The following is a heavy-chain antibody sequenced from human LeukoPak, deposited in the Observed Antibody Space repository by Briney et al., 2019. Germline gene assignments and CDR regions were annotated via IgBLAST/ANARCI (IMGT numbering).Heavy chain of an antibody. J-gene: IGHJ4*02. V-gene: IGHV3-48*04. CDR1: GFTFSSYS. D-gene: IGHD5-18*01. Sequence: GGSLRLSCAGSGFTFSSYSMNWVRQAPGKGLEWVSYISSSSNNIYYADSVKGRFTISRDNAKNSLYLQMNSLRAEDTAVYYCARRASTERGHSYGLDYWGQGTLVTVSS. CDR2: ISSSSNNI. CDR3: ARRASTERGHSYGLDY.